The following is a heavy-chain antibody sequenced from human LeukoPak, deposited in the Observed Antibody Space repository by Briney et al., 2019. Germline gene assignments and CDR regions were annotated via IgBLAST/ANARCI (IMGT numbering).Heavy chain of an antibody. D-gene: IGHD3-3*01. Sequence: ASVKVSCKASGYAFTSYDINWVRQATGQGLEWMGWISINNGHTNHAQKFQGRVTMTTDTSTNTAYMELRSLRSDDTAVYYCQRITIFGVVIDFDYWGQGTLVTVSS. J-gene: IGHJ4*02. CDR1: GYAFTSYD. CDR2: ISINNGHT. CDR3: QRITIFGVVIDFDY. V-gene: IGHV1-18*01.